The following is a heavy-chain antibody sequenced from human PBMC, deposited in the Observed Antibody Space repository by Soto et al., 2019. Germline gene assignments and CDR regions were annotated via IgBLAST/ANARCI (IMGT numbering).Heavy chain of an antibody. D-gene: IGHD6-19*01. V-gene: IGHV3-7*03. CDR1: GFTFSSYW. J-gene: IGHJ4*02. CDR3: ARVLRGSGWYFDY. CDR2: IKQDGSEK. Sequence: GGSLRLSCAASGFTFSSYWMSWVRQAPGKGLEWVANIKQDGSEKYYVDSVKGRFTISRDNAKNSLYLQMNSLRAEDTVVYYCARVLRGSGWYFDYWGQGTLVTVSS.